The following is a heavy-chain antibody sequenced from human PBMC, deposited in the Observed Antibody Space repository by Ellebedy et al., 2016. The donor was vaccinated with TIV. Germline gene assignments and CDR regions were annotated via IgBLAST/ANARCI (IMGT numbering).Heavy chain of an antibody. CDR3: AKDGIAAAGTPFFFDS. CDR1: GFTFRSHW. CDR2: IKSDGSST. D-gene: IGHD6-13*01. Sequence: GESLKISCAASGFTFRSHWMHWVRQAPGKGLQWVSRIKSDGSSTSYADSVKGRFTISRDNSKNIVYLQMNSLRAEDTAVYYCAKDGIAAAGTPFFFDSWGQGALVTVSP. V-gene: IGHV3-74*01. J-gene: IGHJ5*01.